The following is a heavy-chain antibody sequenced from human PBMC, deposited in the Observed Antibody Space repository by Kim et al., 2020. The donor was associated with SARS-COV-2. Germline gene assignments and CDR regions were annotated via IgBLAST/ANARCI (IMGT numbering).Heavy chain of an antibody. D-gene: IGHD3-22*01. Sequence: GRSTISRDNAKNSLYVQMSSLRAEDTAVYYCARDRRIYDSSGYLQHYFDYWGQGTLVTVSS. V-gene: IGHV3-11*05. CDR3: ARDRRIYDSSGYLQHYFDY. J-gene: IGHJ4*02.